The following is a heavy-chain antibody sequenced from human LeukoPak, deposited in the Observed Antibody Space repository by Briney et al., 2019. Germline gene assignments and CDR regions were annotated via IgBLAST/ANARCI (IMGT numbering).Heavy chain of an antibody. V-gene: IGHV1-2*02. CDR2: INPNSGGT. CDR3: ARDPISSHGYGDYGP. Sequence: ASVKVSCKASGYTFTGYYMHWVRQAPGQGLEWMGWINPNSGGTNYAQKFQGRVTMTRDTSISTAYMELSRLRSDDTAVYYCARDPISSHGYGDYGPWGQGTLVTVSS. J-gene: IGHJ5*02. D-gene: IGHD4-17*01. CDR1: GYTFTGYY.